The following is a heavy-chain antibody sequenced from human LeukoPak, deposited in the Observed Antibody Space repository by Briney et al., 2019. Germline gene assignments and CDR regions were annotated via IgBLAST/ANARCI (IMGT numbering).Heavy chain of an antibody. V-gene: IGHV4-34*01. CDR1: GGSFSGYY. J-gene: IGHJ1*01. CDR2: INHSGST. D-gene: IGHD1-26*01. Sequence: SETLSLTCAVYGGSFSGYYWSWIRQPPGKGLEWIGEINHSGSTNYNPSLKSRVTISVDTSKNQFSLKLSSVTAADTAVYYCARHVSGSYSYFQHWGQGTLVTVSS. CDR3: ARHVSGSYSYFQH.